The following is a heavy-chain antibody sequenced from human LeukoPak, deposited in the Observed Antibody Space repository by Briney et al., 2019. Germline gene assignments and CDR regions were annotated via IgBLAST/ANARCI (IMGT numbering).Heavy chain of an antibody. CDR3: ARTYDSSGSVPPDYFDY. CDR1: GGTFTSYA. J-gene: IGHJ4*02. V-gene: IGHV1-69*01. Sequence: ASVKVSCKASGGTFTSYAISWVRHAPGQRLEWMGGIIPIFGTANYAQKFQGRVTITADESTSTAYMELSSLRSEDTAVYYCARTYDSSGSVPPDYFDYWGQGTLVTVSS. CDR2: IIPIFGTA. D-gene: IGHD3-22*01.